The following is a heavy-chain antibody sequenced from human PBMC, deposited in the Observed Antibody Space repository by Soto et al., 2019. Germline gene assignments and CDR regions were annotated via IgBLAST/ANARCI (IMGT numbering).Heavy chain of an antibody. D-gene: IGHD6-13*01. V-gene: IGHV3-30-3*01. CDR3: ARDNRTAAAGPPEFDY. J-gene: IGHJ4*02. CDR2: ISYDGNNK. Sequence: GGSLRLSCAASAFTFSNYAMHWVRQAPGKGLEWVAAISYDGNNKYYADSVKGRFTISRDNSKNTLFLQMNSLRAEDTAVYYCARDNRTAAAGPPEFDYWGQGTPVTVSS. CDR1: AFTFSNYA.